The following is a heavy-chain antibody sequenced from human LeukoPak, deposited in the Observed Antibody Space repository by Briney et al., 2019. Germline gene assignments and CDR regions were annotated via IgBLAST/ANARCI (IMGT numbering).Heavy chain of an antibody. CDR1: GFTFSSYA. CDR2: ISGSGGST. Sequence: QSGGSLRLSRAASGFTFSSYAMSWVRQAPGKGLEWVSAISGSGGSTYYADSVKGRFTISRDNSKNTLYLQMNSLRAEDTAVYYCAKDLDCSSTSCYGSYFDYWGQGTLVTVSS. D-gene: IGHD2-2*01. CDR3: AKDLDCSSTSCYGSYFDY. J-gene: IGHJ4*02. V-gene: IGHV3-23*01.